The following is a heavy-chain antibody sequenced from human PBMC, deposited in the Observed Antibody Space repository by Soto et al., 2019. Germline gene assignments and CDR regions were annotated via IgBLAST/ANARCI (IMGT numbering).Heavy chain of an antibody. V-gene: IGHV1-69*13. CDR1: GGTFSSYA. Sequence: EASVKVSCKASGGTFSSYAISWVRQAPGQGLEWMGGIIPIFGTANYAQKFQGRVTITADESTSTAYMELSSLRSEDTAVYYCARGEGGAAFDYWGQGTLVTVSS. CDR3: ARGEGGAAFDY. J-gene: IGHJ4*02. CDR2: IIPIFGTA. D-gene: IGHD3-16*01.